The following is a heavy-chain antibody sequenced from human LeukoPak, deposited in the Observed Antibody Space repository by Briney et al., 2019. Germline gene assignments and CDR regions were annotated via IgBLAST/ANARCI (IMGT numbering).Heavy chain of an antibody. CDR3: ARAGYSYGTGYYFDY. Sequence: SETLSLTCTVSGGSISNYYWSWIRLPPGKGLEWIGYIYYTGATYYNPSLKSRVTISLDTSKNQFSLKLSSVTAADAAVYYCARAGYSYGTGYYFDYWGQGALVTVSS. J-gene: IGHJ4*02. D-gene: IGHD5-18*01. V-gene: IGHV4-59*01. CDR2: IYYTGAT. CDR1: GGSISNYY.